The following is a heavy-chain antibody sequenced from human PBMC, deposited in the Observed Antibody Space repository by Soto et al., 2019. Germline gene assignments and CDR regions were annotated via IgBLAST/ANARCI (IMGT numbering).Heavy chain of an antibody. CDR3: ARVRQLVGYFYYYMDV. J-gene: IGHJ6*03. CDR1: GYTFTNYG. CDR2: ISAYNGDT. V-gene: IGHV1-18*01. Sequence: QVQLLQSGAEVKKPGASVKVSCKASGYTFTNYGITWVRQAPGQGLEWMGWISAYNGDTHYTQRLQGRVSMTTDTYTSTADMELRGLRSDDTAVYYWARVRQLVGYFYYYMDVWGKGTTVTVSS. D-gene: IGHD6-6*01.